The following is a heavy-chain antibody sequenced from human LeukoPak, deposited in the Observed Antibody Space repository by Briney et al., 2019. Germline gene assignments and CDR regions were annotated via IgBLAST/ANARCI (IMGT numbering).Heavy chain of an antibody. V-gene: IGHV3-20*04. CDR3: AKDGSSYYDNYYYYYMDV. CDR2: INWNGGST. Sequence: GGSLRLSCAASGFTFDDYGMSWVRQAPGKGLEWVSGINWNGGSTGYADSVKGRFTISRDNAKNSLYLQMNSLRAEDTALYYCAKDGSSYYDNYYYYYMDVWGKGTTVTVSS. CDR1: GFTFDDYG. D-gene: IGHD3-10*01. J-gene: IGHJ6*03.